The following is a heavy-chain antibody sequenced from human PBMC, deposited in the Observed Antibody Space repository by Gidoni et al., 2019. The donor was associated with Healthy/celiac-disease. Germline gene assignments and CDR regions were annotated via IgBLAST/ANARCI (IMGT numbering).Heavy chain of an antibody. CDR2: ISSSSSYI. J-gene: IGHJ4*02. CDR3: ARTYYDFWSGYYQEGDYYFDY. CDR1: GFPFSSYS. Sequence: EVQLVESGGGLVKPGGSLRLSCHASGFPFSSYSMNWFRQAPGKGLEWVSSISSSSSYIYYADSVKGRFTISRDNAKNSLYLQMNSLRAEDTAVYYCARTYYDFWSGYYQEGDYYFDYWGQGTLVTVSS. D-gene: IGHD3-3*01. V-gene: IGHV3-21*01.